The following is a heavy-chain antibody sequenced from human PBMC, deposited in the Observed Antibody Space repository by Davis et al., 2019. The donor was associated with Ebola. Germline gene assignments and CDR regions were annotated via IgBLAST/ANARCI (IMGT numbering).Heavy chain of an antibody. J-gene: IGHJ6*04. CDR3: ARRLYSSSWYSYYDMDV. CDR1: GGSISSSSYY. V-gene: IGHV4-39*01. Sequence: SETLSLTCTVSGGSISSSSYYWGWIRQPPEKGLEWIATIYYSGSTYYNPSLKSRVTISVDTSKNQFSLKLSSMTAADTAVYYCARRLYSSSWYSYYDMDVWGKGTTVTVSS. CDR2: IYYSGST. D-gene: IGHD6-13*01.